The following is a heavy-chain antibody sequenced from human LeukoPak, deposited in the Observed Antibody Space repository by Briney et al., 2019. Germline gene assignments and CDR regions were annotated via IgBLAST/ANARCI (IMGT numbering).Heavy chain of an antibody. CDR2: ISAYNGNT. CDR3: ARYAKTVAGNYYYYYGMDV. D-gene: IGHD6-19*01. CDR1: GYTFTSYG. V-gene: IGHV1-18*01. Sequence: ASVKVSCKASGYTFTSYGISWVRQAPGQGLEWMGWISAYNGNTNYAQKLQGRVTMTTDTSTSTAYMELRSLRSDDTAVYYCARYAKTVAGNYYYYYGMDVWGQGTTVTVSS. J-gene: IGHJ6*02.